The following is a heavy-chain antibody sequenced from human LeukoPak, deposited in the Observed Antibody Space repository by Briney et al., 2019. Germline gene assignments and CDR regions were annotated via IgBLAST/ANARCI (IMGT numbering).Heavy chain of an antibody. CDR3: ARLYRRLRSPSQPGDNWFDP. CDR1: GGSFSGYY. V-gene: IGHV4-34*01. D-gene: IGHD3-16*01. CDR2: INHSGST. J-gene: IGHJ5*02. Sequence: SETLSLTCAVYGGSFSGYYWSWIRQPPGKGLEWIGEINHSGSTNYNPSLKSRVTISVGTSKNQFSLKLSSVTAADTAVYYCARLYRRLRSPSQPGDNWFDPWGQGTLVTVSS.